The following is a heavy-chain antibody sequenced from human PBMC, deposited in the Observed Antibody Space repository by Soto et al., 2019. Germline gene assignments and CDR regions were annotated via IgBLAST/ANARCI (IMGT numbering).Heavy chain of an antibody. D-gene: IGHD6-13*01. V-gene: IGHV1-18*01. CDR1: GYTFTSYG. CDR3: ARASLTSSYSSSWYGYFDY. CDR2: ISAYNGNT. Sequence: ASVKVSCKASGYTFTSYGISWVRQAPGQGLEWMGWISAYNGNTNYAQKLQGRVTMTTDTSTSTAYMELRSLRSDDTAVYYCARASLTSSYSSSWYGYFDYWGQGTLVTVSS. J-gene: IGHJ4*02.